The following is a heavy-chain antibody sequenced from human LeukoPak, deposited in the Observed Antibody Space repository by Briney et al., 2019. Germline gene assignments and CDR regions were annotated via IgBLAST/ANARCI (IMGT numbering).Heavy chain of an antibody. J-gene: IGHJ4*02. V-gene: IGHV3-7*03. CDR1: GFTFSSYW. CDR3: ARAQSVGRFLEWLLFSAFDY. CDR2: IKQDGSEK. Sequence: PGGSLRLSCAASGFTFSSYWMSWVRQAPGKGLEWVANIKQDGSEKYYVDSVKGRFTISRDNAKNSLYLQMNSLRAEDTAVYYCARAQSVGRFLEWLLFSAFDYWGQGTLVTVSS. D-gene: IGHD3-3*01.